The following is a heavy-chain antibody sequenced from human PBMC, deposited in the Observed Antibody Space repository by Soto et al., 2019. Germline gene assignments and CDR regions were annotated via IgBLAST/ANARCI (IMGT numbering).Heavy chain of an antibody. CDR1: GYTFTSYG. CDR3: ARYSAEGGYPHYYYYCGMDG. D-gene: IGHD3-22*01. V-gene: IGHV1-18*04. Sequence: QVQLVQSGAEVKKPGASVKVSCKASGYTFTSYGISWVRQAPGQELEWMGWISAYNGNTNYAQKLQGRVTMTTDTSTCTAYKELRSLRSDDTTVYYCARYSAEGGYPHYYYYCGMDGWCQGTTVTVCS. CDR2: ISAYNGNT. J-gene: IGHJ6*02.